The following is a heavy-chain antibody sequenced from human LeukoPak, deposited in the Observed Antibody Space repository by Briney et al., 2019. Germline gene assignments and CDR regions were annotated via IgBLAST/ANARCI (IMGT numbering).Heavy chain of an antibody. V-gene: IGHV3-74*01. CDR3: ARAYYDFWSGYSPDGY. CDR1: GFTFSSYW. D-gene: IGHD3-3*01. Sequence: GGSLRLSCAASGFTFSSYWMRWVRQAPGKGLVWVSRINSDGSSTSYADSVKGRFTISRDNAKNTLYLQMNSLRAEDTAAYYCARAYYDFWSGYSPDGYWGQGTLVTVSS. CDR2: INSDGSST. J-gene: IGHJ4*02.